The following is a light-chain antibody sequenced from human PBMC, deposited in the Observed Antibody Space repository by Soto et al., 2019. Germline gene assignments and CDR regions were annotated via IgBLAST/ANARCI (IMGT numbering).Light chain of an antibody. J-gene: IGLJ1*01. CDR3: SSHAGSDTV. V-gene: IGLV2-8*01. Sequence: QSALTQPPSASGSPGQSVTISCTGTSSDVGGYNFVSWHQQHPGKAPKFLIYDVTKWPSGVPDRFSGSKSGNTASLTVSGLQAEDEADCYCSSHAGSDTVFGSGTKLTVL. CDR2: DVT. CDR1: SSDVGGYNF.